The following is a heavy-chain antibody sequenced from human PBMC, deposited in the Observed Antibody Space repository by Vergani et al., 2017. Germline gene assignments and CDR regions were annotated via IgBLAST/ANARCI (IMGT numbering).Heavy chain of an antibody. CDR3: ARARCIETCYMSNWLDS. CDR2: IKSDGSLT. D-gene: IGHD3-9*01. V-gene: IGHV3-74*03. J-gene: IGHJ5*01. Sequence: EVHLLESGGGQVEAGGSLRLSCVASGFSFNSYWMHWVRQVPGKGLLWVSRIKSDGSLTAYADSVKGRFTISRDNAQSTLYLQMNSLRVEDTGVYYCARARCIETCYMSNWLDSWGQGTLVTVAS. CDR1: GFSFNSYW.